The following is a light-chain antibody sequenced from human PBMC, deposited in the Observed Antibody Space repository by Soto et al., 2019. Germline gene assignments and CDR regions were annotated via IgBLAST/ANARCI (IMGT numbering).Light chain of an antibody. J-gene: IGKJ1*01. CDR3: QQDRSWPRT. V-gene: IGKV3-15*01. CDR1: QNVLSD. Sequence: EILLTQSPATLSVSPGETATLSCRASQNVLSDLAWYQQKPGQAPRLLVYGATTRATDAPAKFRGRGSGTEFSLTISSLQSEDSATDYDQQDRSWPRTFGQGSKVEI. CDR2: GAT.